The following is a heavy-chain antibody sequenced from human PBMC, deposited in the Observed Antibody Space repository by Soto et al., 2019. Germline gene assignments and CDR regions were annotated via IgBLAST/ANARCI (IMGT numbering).Heavy chain of an antibody. V-gene: IGHV4-61*01. D-gene: IGHD5-12*01. J-gene: IGHJ4*02. CDR2: ISYSGNT. CDR3: ARDHQYSGYDFVSSFDR. Sequence: SETLSLTCTISGGSVTDKNYYWTWIRQPPEKGLEWIGYISYSGNTNYNPSLKSRVTISVDTSKNQFSLKVNSVTAADTAVYYCARDHQYSGYDFVSSFDRWGQGTLVTVSS. CDR1: GGSVTDKNYY.